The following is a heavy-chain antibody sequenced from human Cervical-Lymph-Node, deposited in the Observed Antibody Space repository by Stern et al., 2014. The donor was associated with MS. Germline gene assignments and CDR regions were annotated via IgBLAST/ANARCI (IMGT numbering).Heavy chain of an antibody. D-gene: IGHD1-26*01. CDR1: DYTFTSYG. CDR3: ARDRWDRVFDY. J-gene: IGHJ4*02. CDR2: ISGYNGKI. V-gene: IGHV1-18*01. Sequence: QVQLMQSGAEVKKPGASVKVSCKASDYTFTSYGISWVRQAPGQGLEWMGWISGYNGKIDYAQKFQGRVTMTIDISTTTAYMELRSLKSDDTAVYYCARDRWDRVFDYWGQGTLVTVSS.